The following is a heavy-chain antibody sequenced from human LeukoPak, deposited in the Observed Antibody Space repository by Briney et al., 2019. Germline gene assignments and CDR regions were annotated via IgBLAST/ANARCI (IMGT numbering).Heavy chain of an antibody. J-gene: IGHJ4*02. Sequence: GGSLRLSCAASGFTFSSYAMSWVRQAPGKGLEWVSAISGSGGSTYYADSVKGRFTISRDNSKNTLYLQMNSLRAEDTAVYYCAKGGENIVVVVAAPHYWGQGTLVTVSS. CDR3: AKGGENIVVVVAAPHY. D-gene: IGHD2-15*01. CDR1: GFTFSSYA. V-gene: IGHV3-23*01. CDR2: ISGSGGST.